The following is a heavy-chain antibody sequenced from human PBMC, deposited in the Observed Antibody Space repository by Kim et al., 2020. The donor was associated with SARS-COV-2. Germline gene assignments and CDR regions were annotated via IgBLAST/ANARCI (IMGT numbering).Heavy chain of an antibody. V-gene: IGHV4-59*08. CDR3: ARQLIDCSSTSCYYNYYYYGMDV. D-gene: IGHD2-2*01. CDR1: GGSISSYY. J-gene: IGHJ6*02. CDR2: IYYSGST. Sequence: SETLSLTCTVSGGSISSYYWSWIRQPPGKGLEWMGYIYYSGSTNYNPSLMSRGTITVDKSKNQFSLKLSTRTAADEAVDYYARQLIDCSSTSCYYNYYYYGMDVWGQGTTVTVSS.